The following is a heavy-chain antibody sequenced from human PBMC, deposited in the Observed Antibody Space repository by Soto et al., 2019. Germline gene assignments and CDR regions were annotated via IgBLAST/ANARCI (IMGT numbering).Heavy chain of an antibody. CDR3: AKGGEGSCSQTSCLYFSDS. Sequence: EVQLLDSGGGLVQPGGSLRLSCAASGFTFSTYAMSWVRQAPGKGLEWVSTISGSGDSSYYATSVKGRFTISRDNSRKTLDLQMNSLRVEDTAVYYCAKGGEGSCSQTSCLYFSDSWGQGTLVTVSS. D-gene: IGHD2-15*01. V-gene: IGHV3-23*01. J-gene: IGHJ4*02. CDR2: ISGSGDSS. CDR1: GFTFSTYA.